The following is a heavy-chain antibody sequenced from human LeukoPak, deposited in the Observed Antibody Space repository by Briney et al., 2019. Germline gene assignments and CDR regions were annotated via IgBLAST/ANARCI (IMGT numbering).Heavy chain of an antibody. CDR2: IYTSGST. Sequence: SETLFLTCTVSGGSISSYYWSWIRQPPGKGLEWIGYIYTSGSTNYNPSLKSRVTIPVDTSKNQFSLKLSSVTAADTAVYYCARGLVRLEVVVAANIDAFDIWGQGTMVTVSS. CDR3: ARGLVRLEVVVAANIDAFDI. D-gene: IGHD2-15*01. J-gene: IGHJ3*02. V-gene: IGHV4-4*09. CDR1: GGSISSYY.